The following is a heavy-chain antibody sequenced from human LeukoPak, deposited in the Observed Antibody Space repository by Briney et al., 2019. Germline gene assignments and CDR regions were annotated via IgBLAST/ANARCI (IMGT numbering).Heavy chain of an antibody. CDR1: GYIFTNYW. Sequence: GESLKISCETSGYIFTNYWIGWVRQVPGKGLEWMGIIWPDDSETRYSPSFQGQVTMSVDKSTRTAYLQWSTLKASDSGIYYCARQPIDYGPDYWGQGTQVTVSS. J-gene: IGHJ4*02. D-gene: IGHD4/OR15-4a*01. V-gene: IGHV5-51*01. CDR3: ARQPIDYGPDY. CDR2: IWPDDSET.